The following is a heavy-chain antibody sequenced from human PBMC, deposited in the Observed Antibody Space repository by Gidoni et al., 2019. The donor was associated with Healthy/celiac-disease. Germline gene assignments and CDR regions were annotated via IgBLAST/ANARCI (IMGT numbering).Heavy chain of an antibody. J-gene: IGHJ6*02. CDR3: ARLAPYYYYGMDV. CDR1: GGSFSGYY. D-gene: IGHD3-3*02. Sequence: QVQLQQWGAGLLKPSETLSLTCAVSGGSFSGYYWSWIRQPPGKGLEWIGEINHSGSTNYNPSLKSRVTISVDTSKNQFSLKLSSVTAADTAVYYCARLAPYYYYGMDVWGQGTTVTVSS. V-gene: IGHV4-34*01. CDR2: INHSGST.